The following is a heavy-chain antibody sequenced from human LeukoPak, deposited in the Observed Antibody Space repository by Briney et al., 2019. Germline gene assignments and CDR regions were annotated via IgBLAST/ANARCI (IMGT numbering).Heavy chain of an antibody. CDR1: GYSISSGYY. J-gene: IGHJ6*03. CDR3: ARGDCSSTICYSPMDV. CDR2: IYRGGST. V-gene: IGHV4-38-2*02. D-gene: IGHD2-2*01. Sequence: PSETLSLTCTVSGYSISSGYYWVWIRQPPGKGLEWIGSIYRGGSTNYNPSLKSRVTISVDTSQNQFSLKVNSVTAADTAVYYCARGDCSSTICYSPMDVWGKGTTVTVSS.